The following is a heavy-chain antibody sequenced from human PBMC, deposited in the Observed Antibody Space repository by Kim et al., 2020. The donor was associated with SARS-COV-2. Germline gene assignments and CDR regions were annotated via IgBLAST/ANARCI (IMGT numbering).Heavy chain of an antibody. Sequence: GGSLRHSCAASGFTFSSYSMNWVRQAPGKGLEWVSSISSSSSYIYYADSVKGRFTISRDNAKNSLYLQMNSLRAEDTAVYYCARGSRWEPIPNHFDYWGQGTLVTVSS. CDR2: ISSSSSYI. J-gene: IGHJ4*02. CDR1: GFTFSSYS. D-gene: IGHD1-26*01. V-gene: IGHV3-21*01. CDR3: ARGSRWEPIPNHFDY.